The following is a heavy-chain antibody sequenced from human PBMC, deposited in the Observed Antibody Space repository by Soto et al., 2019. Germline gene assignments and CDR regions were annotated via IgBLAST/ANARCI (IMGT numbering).Heavy chain of an antibody. CDR2: IWYDGSNK. CDR1: GFTFSSYG. CDR3: ARDQTNDYGEHYFDY. V-gene: IGHV3-33*01. J-gene: IGHJ4*02. Sequence: GGSLRLSCAASGFTFSSYGMHWVRQAPGKGLEWVAVIWYDGSNKYYADSVKGRFTISRDNSKNTLYLQMNSLRAEDTAVYYCARDQTNDYGEHYFDYWGQGTLVTVSS. D-gene: IGHD4-17*01.